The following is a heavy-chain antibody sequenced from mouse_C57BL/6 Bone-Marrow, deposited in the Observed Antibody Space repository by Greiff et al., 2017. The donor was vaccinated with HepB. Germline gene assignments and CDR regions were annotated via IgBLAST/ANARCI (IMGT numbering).Heavy chain of an antibody. CDR3: ARDYGSSYCYAMDY. CDR1: GYAFSSSW. J-gene: IGHJ4*01. CDR2: IYPGDGDT. D-gene: IGHD1-1*01. Sequence: QVQLKESGPELVKPGASVKISCKASGYAFSSSWMNWVKQRPGKGLEWIGRIYPGDGDTNYNGKFKGKATLTADKSSSTAYMQLSSLTSEDSAVYFCARDYGSSYCYAMDYWGQGTSVTVSS. V-gene: IGHV1-82*01.